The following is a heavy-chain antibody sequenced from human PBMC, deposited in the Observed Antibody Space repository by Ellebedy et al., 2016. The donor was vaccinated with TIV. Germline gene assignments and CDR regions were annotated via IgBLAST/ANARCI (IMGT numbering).Heavy chain of an antibody. CDR2: IYYSGST. CDR1: GGSVSSGSYY. D-gene: IGHD2-8*01. CDR3: ARGLGVFDP. V-gene: IGHV4-61*01. Sequence: GSLRLXXTVSGGSVSSGSYYWSWIRQPPGKGLEWFGYIYYSGSTNYNPSLKSRVTISVDTSKNQFSLKLSSVTAADTAVYYCARGLGVFDPWGQGTLVTVSS. J-gene: IGHJ5*02.